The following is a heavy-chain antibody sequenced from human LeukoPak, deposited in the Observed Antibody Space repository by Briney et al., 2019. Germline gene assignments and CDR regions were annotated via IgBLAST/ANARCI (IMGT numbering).Heavy chain of an antibody. V-gene: IGHV1-18*04. CDR2: IRPYNDDT. CDR3: AREGSYGDYLTLDY. CDR1: GYTFSSYA. Sequence: GASVKVSCKTSGYTFSSYAITWLRQTPGQGLEWMGWIRPYNDDTNCAQNFQARVAMTADTSTKTVYMELRSLTSDDTAVYFCAREGSYGDYLTLDYWGQGTLVTVSS. D-gene: IGHD4-17*01. J-gene: IGHJ4*02.